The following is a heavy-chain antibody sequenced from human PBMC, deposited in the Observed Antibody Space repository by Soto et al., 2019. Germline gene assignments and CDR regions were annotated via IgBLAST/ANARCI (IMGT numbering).Heavy chain of an antibody. J-gene: IGHJ5*02. CDR2: ISAYNGNT. Sequence: SVKVSCKASGYTFTSYGISWVRQAPGQGLEWMGWISAYNGNTNYAQKLQGRVTMTTDTSTSTAYMELRSLRSDDTAVYYCARGGTYYDFWSGYNWFDPWGQGTLVTVSS. CDR1: GYTFTSYG. D-gene: IGHD3-3*01. CDR3: ARGGTYYDFWSGYNWFDP. V-gene: IGHV1-18*04.